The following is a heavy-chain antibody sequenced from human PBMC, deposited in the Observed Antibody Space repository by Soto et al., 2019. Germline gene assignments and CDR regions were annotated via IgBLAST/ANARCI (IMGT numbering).Heavy chain of an antibody. CDR2: IIPILGRA. V-gene: IGHV1-69*08. Sequence: QVQLVQSGAEVKKPGSSVKVSCKASGDTFSRHPISWVRQAPGQGLKWMGRIIPILGRANYAQKFQGRVTITADKSTSTAYMDLSSLRSEDTAVYYCARVAEMGTVTKGYYYYMDVWGKGTTVTVSS. D-gene: IGHD4-17*01. J-gene: IGHJ6*03. CDR3: ARVAEMGTVTKGYYYYMDV. CDR1: GDTFSRHP.